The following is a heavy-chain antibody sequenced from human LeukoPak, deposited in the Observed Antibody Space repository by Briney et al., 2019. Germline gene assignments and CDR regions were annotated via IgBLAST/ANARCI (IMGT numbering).Heavy chain of an antibody. Sequence: KPSETLSLTCTVSGGSISAYFWSWIRQTPGKGLEWIGEINHSGSTKHNPSLKSRVTISVDKSKNQFSLKLSSVTAADTAVYYCARGLGNDFWTGYDKHYYGMDVWGQGTTVTVSS. D-gene: IGHD3/OR15-3a*01. CDR1: GGSISAYF. CDR3: ARGLGNDFWTGYDKHYYGMDV. V-gene: IGHV4-34*01. J-gene: IGHJ6*02. CDR2: INHSGST.